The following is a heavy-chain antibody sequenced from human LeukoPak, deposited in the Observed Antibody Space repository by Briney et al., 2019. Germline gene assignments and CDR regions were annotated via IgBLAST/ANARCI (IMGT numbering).Heavy chain of an antibody. D-gene: IGHD4-17*01. CDR1: GLTFSSYW. CDR3: ATCYNDDYGYFQH. Sequence: GGSLRLSCAASGLTFSSYWMSWVRQAPGKGLEWVANIKQDGSEKYYVESVKGRFTISRDSAENSLYLQMNSLRAEDTAVYYCATCYNDDYGYFQHWGQGTLSPSPQ. J-gene: IGHJ1*01. V-gene: IGHV3-7*01. CDR2: IKQDGSEK.